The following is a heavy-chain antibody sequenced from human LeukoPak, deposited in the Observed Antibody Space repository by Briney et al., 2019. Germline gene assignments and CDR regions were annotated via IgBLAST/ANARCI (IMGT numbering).Heavy chain of an antibody. D-gene: IGHD3-3*01. Sequence: SETLSLTCTVSGGSISSYYWSWIRQPPGKGLEWIGYIYYSGTTNYNPSPKSRVTISVDTSKNQFSLKLSSVTAADTAVYYCAREKIRFLEWLPYYYYGMDVWGQGTTVTVSS. CDR2: IYYSGTT. CDR3: AREKIRFLEWLPYYYYGMDV. CDR1: GGSISSYY. J-gene: IGHJ6*02. V-gene: IGHV4-59*12.